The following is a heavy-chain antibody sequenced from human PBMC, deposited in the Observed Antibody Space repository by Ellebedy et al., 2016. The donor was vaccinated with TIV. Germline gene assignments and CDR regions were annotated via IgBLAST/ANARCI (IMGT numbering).Heavy chain of an antibody. CDR1: GGTFSSYA. D-gene: IGHD2-2*01. V-gene: IGHV1-69*13. Sequence: SVKVSXKASGGTFSSYAISWVRQAPGQGFEWMGGIIPIFGTANYAQKFQGRVTITADESTSTAYMELSSLRSEDTAVYYCARVRGCSSTSCHRYYYMDVWGKGTTVTVSS. CDR3: ARVRGCSSTSCHRYYYMDV. CDR2: IIPIFGTA. J-gene: IGHJ6*03.